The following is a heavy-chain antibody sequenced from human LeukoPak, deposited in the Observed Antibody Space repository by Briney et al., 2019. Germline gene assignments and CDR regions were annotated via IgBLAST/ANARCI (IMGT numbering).Heavy chain of an antibody. Sequence: SETLSLTCTVSGGSISSYYWSWIRQPPGKGLEWIGYTHHSGSTIYNPSLRSRVTISVDTSNNYVSLKLTSVTAADTAVYYCATQAGGYTYGSLDYWGQGTLVTVSS. CDR3: ATQAGGYTYGSLDY. J-gene: IGHJ4*02. D-gene: IGHD5-18*01. CDR2: THHSGST. V-gene: IGHV4-59*08. CDR1: GGSISSYY.